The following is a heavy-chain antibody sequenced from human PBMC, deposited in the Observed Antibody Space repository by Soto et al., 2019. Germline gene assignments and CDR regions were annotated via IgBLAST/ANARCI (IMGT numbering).Heavy chain of an antibody. CDR1: GGLFSGYY. CDR2: INHSGST. V-gene: IGHV4-34*01. J-gene: IGHJ5*02. Sequence: SETLSLTCAVYGGLFSGYYWSWIRQPPGKGLEWIGEINHSGSTNYNPSLKSRVTISVDTSKNQFSLKLSSVTAADTAVYYCAGFSSGTYLFDLWGQGTPVTVSS. CDR3: AGFSSGTYLFDL. D-gene: IGHD1-26*01.